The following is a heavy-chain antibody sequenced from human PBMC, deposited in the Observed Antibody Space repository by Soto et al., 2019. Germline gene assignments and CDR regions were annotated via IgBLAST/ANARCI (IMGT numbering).Heavy chain of an antibody. V-gene: IGHV3-30*18. CDR3: AKAGGGFGDFVHH. CDR2: ILYDGSDK. D-gene: IGHD3-10*01. J-gene: IGHJ4*02. CDR1: GFTFISYG. Sequence: PGGSLRLSCAASGFTFISYGMHWVRQAPGKGLEWVTGILYDGSDKYYADSMKGRFTISRENSKNTLYLQMNSLRTEDSAVYYCAKAGGGFGDFVHHWGQGTPVTVSS.